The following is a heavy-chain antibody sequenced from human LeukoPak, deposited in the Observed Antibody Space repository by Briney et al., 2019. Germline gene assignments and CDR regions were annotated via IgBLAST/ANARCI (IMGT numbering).Heavy chain of an antibody. V-gene: IGHV1-2*02. CDR1: GYTFTNYG. CDR2: INPNSGGT. D-gene: IGHD6-13*01. Sequence: ASVRVSCKTSGYTFTNYGITWVRQAPGQGLEWMGWINPNSGGTNYAQKFQGRVTMTRDTSINTAYVELNRLTSDDTAVYYCATNFYSNSWSLTDWGQGTLVTVSS. J-gene: IGHJ4*02. CDR3: ATNFYSNSWSLTD.